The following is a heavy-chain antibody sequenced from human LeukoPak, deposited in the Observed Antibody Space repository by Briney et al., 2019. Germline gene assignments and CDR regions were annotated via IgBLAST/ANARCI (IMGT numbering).Heavy chain of an antibody. CDR2: ISGSGGST. D-gene: IGHD1-26*01. CDR3: AKDSGSSQTLNWFDP. J-gene: IGHJ5*02. CDR1: GFTFSSYA. V-gene: IGHV3-23*01. Sequence: GGSLRLSCAASGFTFSSYAMSWVRQAPGKGLERVSAISGSGGSTYYADSVKGRFTISRDNSKNTLYLQMNSLRAEDTAVYYCAKDSGSSQTLNWFDPWGQGTLVTVSS.